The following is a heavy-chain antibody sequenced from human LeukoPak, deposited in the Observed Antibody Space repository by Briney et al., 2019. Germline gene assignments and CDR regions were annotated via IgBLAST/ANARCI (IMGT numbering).Heavy chain of an antibody. J-gene: IGHJ4*02. CDR2: ISSSSSTI. CDR1: GFTFSSYS. D-gene: IGHD4-17*01. V-gene: IGHV3-48*01. Sequence: GGSLRLSCAASGFTFSSYSMNWVRQAPGKGLEWVSYISSSSSTIYYADSVKGRFTISRDNSKNTLYLQMNTLRAEDTAVYSCAKISSVTANFDCWGQGTLVTISS. CDR3: AKISSVTANFDC.